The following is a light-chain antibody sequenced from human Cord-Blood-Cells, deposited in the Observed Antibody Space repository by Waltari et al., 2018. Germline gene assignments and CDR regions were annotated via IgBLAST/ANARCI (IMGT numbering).Light chain of an antibody. J-gene: IGLJ3*02. CDR2: EGR. Sequence: QSALTPPASVSGSPGQSTTISCTGTSSDVGSYNLVSWYQQHPGKAPKLMIYEGRKRPAGVSNRFSGSKSGNTASLTISGLQAEDEADYYCCSYAGSSTWVFGGGTKLTVL. CDR3: CSYAGSSTWV. V-gene: IGLV2-23*01. CDR1: SSDVGSYNL.